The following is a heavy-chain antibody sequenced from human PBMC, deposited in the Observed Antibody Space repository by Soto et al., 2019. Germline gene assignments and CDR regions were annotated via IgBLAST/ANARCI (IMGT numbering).Heavy chain of an antibody. CDR1: GYTFTGYY. D-gene: IGHD4-17*01. CDR3: AREGGEHGDYKGNYYYGMDV. J-gene: IGHJ6*02. CDR2: INPNSGGT. Sequence: ASVKVSCKASGYTFTGYYMHWVRQAPGQGLEWMGWINPNSGGTNYAQKFQGWVTMTRDTSISTAYMELSRLRSDDTAVYYCAREGGEHGDYKGNYYYGMDVWGQGTTVTVSS. V-gene: IGHV1-2*04.